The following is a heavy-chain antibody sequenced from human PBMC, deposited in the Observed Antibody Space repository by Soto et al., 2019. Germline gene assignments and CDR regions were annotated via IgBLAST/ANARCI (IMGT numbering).Heavy chain of an antibody. Sequence: GGSLRLSCAASGFTFSSYSMNWVRQAPGRGLEWVSSISSSSSYIYYADSVKGRFTISRDNAKNPLYLQMNSLRAEDTAVYYCARDYCSGGSCYSGVNAFDIWGQGTMVTVSS. V-gene: IGHV3-21*01. D-gene: IGHD2-15*01. CDR3: ARDYCSGGSCYSGVNAFDI. J-gene: IGHJ3*02. CDR2: ISSSSSYI. CDR1: GFTFSSYS.